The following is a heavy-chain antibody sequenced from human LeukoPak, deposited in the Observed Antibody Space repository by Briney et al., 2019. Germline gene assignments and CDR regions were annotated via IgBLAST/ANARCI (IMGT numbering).Heavy chain of an antibody. D-gene: IGHD3/OR15-3a*01. CDR1: GGSISATGYF. CDR2: IYYSGIA. V-gene: IGHV4-39*07. CDR3: ARVDLQNAFDI. Sequence: SETLSLTCTVSGGSISATGYFWGWIHQPPGKGLEWIGSIYYSGIAHYNPSLKSRVTISVDTSKNQFSLKLSSVTAADTAVYYCARVDLQNAFDIWGQGTVVTVSS. J-gene: IGHJ3*02.